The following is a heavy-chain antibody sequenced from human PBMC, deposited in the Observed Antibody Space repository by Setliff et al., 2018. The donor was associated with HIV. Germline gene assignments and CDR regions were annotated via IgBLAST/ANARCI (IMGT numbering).Heavy chain of an antibody. J-gene: IGHJ4*02. CDR2: IYYSGST. CDR3: AGDLGYCSGGSCYWYY. D-gene: IGHD2-15*01. CDR1: GGSISSGGYY. Sequence: SETLSLTCTVSGGSISSGGYYWSWIRQHPGKGLEWIGFIYYSGSTFYNPSLKSRVSISLDMSKNLFSLNLTSVTAADTAVYYCAGDLGYCSGGSCYWYYWGQGTLVTVSS. V-gene: IGHV4-31*03.